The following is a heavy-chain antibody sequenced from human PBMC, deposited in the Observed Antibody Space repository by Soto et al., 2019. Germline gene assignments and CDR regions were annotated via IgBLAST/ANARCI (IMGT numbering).Heavy chain of an antibody. D-gene: IGHD6-13*01. CDR3: ARDLQFRGSSWYDSYFDY. CDR2: ISSSGSTI. J-gene: IGHJ4*02. CDR1: GFTFSDYY. Sequence: QVQLVESGGGLVKPGGSLRLSCAASGFTFSDYYMSWIRQDPGKALVRVSYISSSGSTIYYADSVKGRFTISRDNAKNSPYLQINRLRASDTAVYYCARDLQFRGSSWYDSYFDYCGQGTLVTVSS. V-gene: IGHV3-11*01.